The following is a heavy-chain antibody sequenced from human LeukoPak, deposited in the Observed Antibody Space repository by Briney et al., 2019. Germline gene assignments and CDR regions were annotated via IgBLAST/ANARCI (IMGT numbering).Heavy chain of an antibody. CDR2: IYTSGST. J-gene: IGHJ4*02. CDR1: GGSISSGSYY. Sequence: SQTLSLTCTVSGGSISSGSYYWSWIRQPAGKGLEWIGRIYTSGSTNYNPSLKSRVTISVDTSKNQFSLKLSSVTAADTAVYYCAREPDITAAFDYWGQGTLVTVSS. V-gene: IGHV4-61*02. CDR3: AREPDITAAFDY. D-gene: IGHD3-9*01.